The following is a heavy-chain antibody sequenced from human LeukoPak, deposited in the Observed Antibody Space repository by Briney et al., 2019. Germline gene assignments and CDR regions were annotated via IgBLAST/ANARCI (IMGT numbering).Heavy chain of an antibody. D-gene: IGHD2-15*01. CDR1: GGSFSGYY. Sequence: SETLSLTCAVYGGSFSGYYRNWIRQAPGKGLEWIGEVNRGGSANYNPSLKSRVTIAVDTSKNQFSLKLTSVTAADTAVYCATARCSGDGCYPNWIDPWGQGTLVTVSS. J-gene: IGHJ5*02. CDR3: ATARCSGDGCYPNWIDP. CDR2: VNRGGSA. V-gene: IGHV4-34*01.